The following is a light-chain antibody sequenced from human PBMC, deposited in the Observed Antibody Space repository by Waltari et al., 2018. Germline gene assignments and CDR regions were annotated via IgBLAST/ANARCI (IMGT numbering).Light chain of an antibody. V-gene: IGLV2-11*01. CDR1: SSDVGGYNY. J-gene: IGLJ1*01. CDR3: CSYAGSYTYV. CDR2: DVS. Sequence: QSALTQPRSVSGSPGQSVTISCTGTSSDVGGYNYVSWYQQHPVKAPKLIIYDVSKRPPGVPDRFPGSKSGNTASLTISGLQADDEADYYCCSYAGSYTYVFAAGTKVTVL.